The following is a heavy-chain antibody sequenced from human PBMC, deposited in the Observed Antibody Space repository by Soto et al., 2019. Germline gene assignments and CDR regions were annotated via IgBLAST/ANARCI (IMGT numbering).Heavy chain of an antibody. V-gene: IGHV4-30-2*01. D-gene: IGHD4-17*01. CDR2: IYHSGST. Sequence: QLQLQESDSGLVKPSQTLSLTCAVSGGSISSGGYSWSWIRQPPGKGLEWIGYIYHSGSTYYNPSPRSRVTISGDRSKNQFSLKLSSVTAADTAVYYCARGMTTVTTFDYWGQGTLVTVSS. J-gene: IGHJ4*02. CDR1: GGSISSGGYS. CDR3: ARGMTTVTTFDY.